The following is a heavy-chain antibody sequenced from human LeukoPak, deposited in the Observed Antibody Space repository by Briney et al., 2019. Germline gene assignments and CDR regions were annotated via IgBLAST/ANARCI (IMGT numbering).Heavy chain of an antibody. CDR3: ASTPSVGDYYPWYFDF. CDR2: ISYSSTYI. J-gene: IGHJ2*01. V-gene: IGHV3-21*01. D-gene: IGHD1-26*01. Sequence: PGGSLRLSCAASGITFSTYSMNWVRQAPGWGLEWVSSISYSSTYIYYEDSVRGRFTISRDNARNSLYLQMNSLRAEDTAVYYCASTPSVGDYYPWYFDFWGRGALVTVSS. CDR1: GITFSTYS.